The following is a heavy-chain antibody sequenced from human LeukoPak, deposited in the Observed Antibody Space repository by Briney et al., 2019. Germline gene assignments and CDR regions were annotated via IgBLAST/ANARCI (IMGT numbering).Heavy chain of an antibody. J-gene: IGHJ5*02. Sequence: PSETLSLTCTVSGGTITSGSYCWSWIRQPAGKGLEWIGHIHTTGSTNYNPSLKSRVTISVDTSKNQFSLKLSSVTAADTAVYYCARDRLLAAAGDNWFDPWGQGTLVTVSS. D-gene: IGHD6-13*01. V-gene: IGHV4-61*09. CDR2: IHTTGST. CDR1: GGTITSGSYC. CDR3: ARDRLLAAAGDNWFDP.